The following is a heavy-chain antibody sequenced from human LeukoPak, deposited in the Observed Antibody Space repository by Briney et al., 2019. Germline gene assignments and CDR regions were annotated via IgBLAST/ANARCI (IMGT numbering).Heavy chain of an antibody. V-gene: IGHV1-2*02. Sequence: ASVKVSCKASGYTFTGYYMHWVRQAPGQGLEWMGWINPNSGGTNYAQKFQGRVTMTRDTSISTAYMELSRLRSDDTAVYYCARDDPGRYCSSTSCYVNWFDPWGQGTPVTVSS. CDR1: GYTFTGYY. CDR2: INPNSGGT. D-gene: IGHD2-2*01. J-gene: IGHJ5*02. CDR3: ARDDPGRYCSSTSCYVNWFDP.